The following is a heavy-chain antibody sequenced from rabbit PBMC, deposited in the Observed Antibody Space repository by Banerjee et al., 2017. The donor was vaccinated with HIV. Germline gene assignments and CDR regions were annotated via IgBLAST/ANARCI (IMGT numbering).Heavy chain of an antibody. CDR1: GFTLSSYW. V-gene: IGHV1S45*01. CDR3: TRSIYASSSGYPNYFNL. CDR2: IGAGSGAT. J-gene: IGHJ4*01. D-gene: IGHD1-1*01. Sequence: QEQLEESGGDLVKPEGSLTLTCTASGFTLSSYWMCWVRQAPGKGLEWIGCIGAGSGATYYATWAKGRFTISKTSSTTVALQMTSLTAADTATCFCTRSIYASSSGYPNYFNLWGPGTLVTVS.